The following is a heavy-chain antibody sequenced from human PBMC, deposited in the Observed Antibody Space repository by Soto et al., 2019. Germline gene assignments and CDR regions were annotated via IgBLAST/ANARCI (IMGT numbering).Heavy chain of an antibody. CDR2: IYHSGST. V-gene: IGHV4-4*02. J-gene: IGHJ5*02. Sequence: SETLSLTCAVSGGSISSSNWWSWVRQPPGKGLEWIGEIYHSGSTNYNPPLKSRVTISVDKSKNQFSLKLSSVTAADTAVYYCARDDNGEHGSAFDPCGQGTMVAVSS. D-gene: IGHD4-17*01. CDR1: GGSISSSNW. CDR3: ARDDNGEHGSAFDP.